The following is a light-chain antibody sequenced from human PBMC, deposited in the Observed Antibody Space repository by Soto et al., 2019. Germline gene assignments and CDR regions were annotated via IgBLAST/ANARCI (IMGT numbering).Light chain of an antibody. CDR1: SGDVGAYDF. CDR3: VSFTVHYSYV. Sequence: QSVLTRPASVSGSPGQSITISCTGTSGDVGAYDFVSWYQHHPGKAPRLVIYDVSRRPAGASDRFSGSKSGGTASLTISSLQAEDEADYYCVSFTVHYSYVFGTGTKVTVL. CDR2: DVS. J-gene: IGLJ1*01. V-gene: IGLV2-14*01.